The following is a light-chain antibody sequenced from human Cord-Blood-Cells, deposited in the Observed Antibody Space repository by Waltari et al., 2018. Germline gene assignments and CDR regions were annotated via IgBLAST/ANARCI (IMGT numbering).Light chain of an antibody. CDR1: SGHSSYI. V-gene: IGLV4-60*03. CDR3: ETWDSNTWV. J-gene: IGLJ3*02. CDR2: LEGSGSY. Sequence: QPVLTQSYSASASLGSSVKLTCTLRSGHSSYIIAWHQQQPGKAPRYLMKLEGSGSYNKGSGVPDRFSGSSSGADRYLTISNLQSEDEADYYCETWDSNTWVFGGGTKLTVL.